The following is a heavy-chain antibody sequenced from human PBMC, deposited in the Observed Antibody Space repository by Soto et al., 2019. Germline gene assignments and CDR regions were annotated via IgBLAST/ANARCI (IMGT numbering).Heavy chain of an antibody. D-gene: IGHD4-17*01. CDR3: ARSMTTVVTLDY. J-gene: IGHJ4*02. CDR2: IYYSGST. Sequence: SETLSLTCTVSGDSISRGGYYWGWIRQPPGKGLEWIGSIYYSGSTYYNPSLKSRVTISVDTSKNQFSLKLSSVTAADTAVYYCARSMTTVVTLDYWGQGTLVTVSS. CDR1: GDSISRGGYY. V-gene: IGHV4-39*01.